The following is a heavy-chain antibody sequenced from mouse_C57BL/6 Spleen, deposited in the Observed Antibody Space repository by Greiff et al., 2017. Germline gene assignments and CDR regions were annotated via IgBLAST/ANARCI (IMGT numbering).Heavy chain of an antibody. V-gene: IGHV1-52*01. CDR1: GYTFTSYW. CDR3: ARDYGSMRSFDV. J-gene: IGHJ1*03. Sequence: QVQLKQPGAELVRPGSSVKLSCKASGYTFTSYWLHWVKQRPIQGLEWIGNIDPSDSETHYNQKFKDKATLTVDKSSSTAYMQLSSLTSEDSAVYYCARDYGSMRSFDVWGTGTTVTVSS. CDR2: IDPSDSET. D-gene: IGHD1-1*01.